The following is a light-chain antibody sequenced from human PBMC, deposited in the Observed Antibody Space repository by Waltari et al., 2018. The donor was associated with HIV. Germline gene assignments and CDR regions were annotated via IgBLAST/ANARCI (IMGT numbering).Light chain of an antibody. J-gene: IGLJ2*01. CDR2: DTK. V-gene: IGLV1-40*01. Sequence: VHWYRKFPGTAPKLLIYDTKKRPSGVPDRFSGSKSGTSASLAITGLQAEDEADYYCQSFDSSLSAVIFGGGTKLTVL. CDR3: QSFDSSLSAVI.